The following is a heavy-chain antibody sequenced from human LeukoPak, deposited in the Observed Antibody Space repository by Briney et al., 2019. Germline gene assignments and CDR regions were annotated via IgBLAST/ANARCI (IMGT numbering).Heavy chain of an antibody. CDR3: ARDLYGSGSWYFDY. CDR2: IYYSGST. Sequence: SETLSLTCTVSGGSISSYYWSWIRQPPGKGLEWIGYIYYSGSTNYNPSLKSRVTMSVDTSKNQFSLKLSSVTAADTAVYYCARDLYGSGSWYFDYWGQGTLVTVSS. V-gene: IGHV4-59*12. D-gene: IGHD3-10*01. CDR1: GGSISSYY. J-gene: IGHJ4*02.